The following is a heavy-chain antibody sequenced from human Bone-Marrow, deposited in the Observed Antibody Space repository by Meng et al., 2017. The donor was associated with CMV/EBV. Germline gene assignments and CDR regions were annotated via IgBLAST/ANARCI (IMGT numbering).Heavy chain of an antibody. V-gene: IGHV2-5*01. CDR1: GFSLSTDAVA. Sequence: CGPTLVKPTQTLMQTCTFSGFSLSTDAVAVAWIRPPPGKALEWLALLYWNGDNRYSPSLKSRLTITNDTSKNQVVLAMTNMDPLDTATYYCAHFKLNNGGFDYWGQGTLVTVSS. J-gene: IGHJ4*02. D-gene: IGHD1-14*01. CDR2: LYWNGDN. CDR3: AHFKLNNGGFDY.